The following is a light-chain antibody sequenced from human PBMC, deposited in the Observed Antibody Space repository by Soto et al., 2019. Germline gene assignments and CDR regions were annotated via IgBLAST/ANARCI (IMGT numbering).Light chain of an antibody. CDR2: DAS. J-gene: IGKJ5*01. Sequence: EIVLTHSPATLSLFPRERATLSCRASQYIVIYLGWYQQKTGQAPRLLIYDASNRATGIPARFSGSESGTDFNLTISSLETVDCAVYYCQQRADWPITFGQGTRLEIK. V-gene: IGKV3-11*01. CDR1: QYIVIY. CDR3: QQRADWPIT.